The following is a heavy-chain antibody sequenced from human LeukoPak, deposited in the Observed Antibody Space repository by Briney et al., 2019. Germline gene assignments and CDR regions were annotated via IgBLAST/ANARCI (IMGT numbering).Heavy chain of an antibody. D-gene: IGHD6-19*01. CDR3: ARHVHSGWYWVY. CDR1: GDSISSSTYY. J-gene: IGHJ4*02. V-gene: IGHV4-39*01. CDR2: FSYGGNT. Sequence: PSETLSLTCTVSGDSISSSTYYWAWIRQPPGKGLEWTGSFSYGGNTYYKSSLKSLLTISVDTSKNQFSRKLSSVTAADTSLCYCARHVHSGWYWVYWGQGTLVTVSS.